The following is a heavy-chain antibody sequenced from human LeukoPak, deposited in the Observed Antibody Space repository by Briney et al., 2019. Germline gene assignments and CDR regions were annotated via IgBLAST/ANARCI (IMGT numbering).Heavy chain of an antibody. D-gene: IGHD4-23*01. Sequence: GGSLRLSCAASGFTFSSYWMSWVRPAPGKGLEWVANIKQDGSEKYYVDSVKGRFTISRDNAKNSLYLQMNSLRAEDTAVYYCARSYGGNSAPFDYWGQGTLVTVSS. V-gene: IGHV3-7*01. CDR1: GFTFSSYW. CDR3: ARSYGGNSAPFDY. J-gene: IGHJ4*02. CDR2: IKQDGSEK.